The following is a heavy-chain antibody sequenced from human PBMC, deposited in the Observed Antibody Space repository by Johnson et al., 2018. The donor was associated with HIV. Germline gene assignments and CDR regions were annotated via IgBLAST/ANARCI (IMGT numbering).Heavy chain of an antibody. CDR2: IRYDGSNK. CDR1: GFTFSSYA. J-gene: IGHJ3*02. Sequence: VQLVESGGGVVQPGRSLRLSCAASGFTFSSYAMHWVRQAPGKGLEWVAFIRYDGSNKYYVDSVKGRFTISRDNSKNTLYLQMNSLRTEDAAVYYCARDQYDRGDGALDIWGQGTMVTVSS. D-gene: IGHD5-24*01. V-gene: IGHV3-30*04. CDR3: ARDQYDRGDGALDI.